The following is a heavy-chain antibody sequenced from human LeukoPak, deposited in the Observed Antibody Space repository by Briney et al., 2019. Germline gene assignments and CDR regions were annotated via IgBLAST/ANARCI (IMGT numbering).Heavy chain of an antibody. Sequence: PSETLSLTCTVSGGSISSGGYYWSWIRQHPGKGLEWIGYIYYSGSTYYNPSLKSRVTISVDTSKNQFSLKLSSVTAADTAVYYCARSPPYSIAARPGGYYFDYWGQGTLVTVSS. CDR1: GGSISSGGYY. CDR2: IYYSGST. CDR3: ARSPPYSIAARPGGYYFDY. D-gene: IGHD6-6*01. V-gene: IGHV4-31*03. J-gene: IGHJ4*02.